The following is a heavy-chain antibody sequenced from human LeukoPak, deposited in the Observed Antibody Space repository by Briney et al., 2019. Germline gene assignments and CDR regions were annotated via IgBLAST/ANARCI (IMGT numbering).Heavy chain of an antibody. CDR2: IIPIFGTV. V-gene: IGHV1-69*13. CDR1: GGTFSSYA. Sequence: SVKVSCKASGGTFSSYAISWVRQAPGQGLEWMGGIIPIFGTVNYAQKFQGRVTITADESTSTAYMELSSLRSEDTAVYYCAREIRFLEWLENWFDPWGQGTLVTVSS. J-gene: IGHJ5*02. CDR3: AREIRFLEWLENWFDP. D-gene: IGHD3-3*01.